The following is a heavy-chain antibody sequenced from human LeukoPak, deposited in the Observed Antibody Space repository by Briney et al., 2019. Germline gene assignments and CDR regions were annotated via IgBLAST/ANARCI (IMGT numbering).Heavy chain of an antibody. V-gene: IGHV3-21*01. CDR2: ISSSSSYI. CDR1: GFTFSSYS. Sequence: PGGSLSLSCAASGFTFSSYSMNWVRQAPGKGLEWVSSISSSSSYIYYADSVKGRFTISRDNAKNSLYLQMNSLRAEDTAVYYCARVRGSSGWSGVYFDYWGQGTLVTVSS. J-gene: IGHJ4*02. CDR3: ARVRGSSGWSGVYFDY. D-gene: IGHD6-19*01.